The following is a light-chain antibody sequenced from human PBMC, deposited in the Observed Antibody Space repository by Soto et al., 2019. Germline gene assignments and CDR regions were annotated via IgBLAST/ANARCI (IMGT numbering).Light chain of an antibody. CDR2: GNS. V-gene: IGLV1-40*01. CDR3: QSYDSSLNALYV. CDR1: RSNIGAGFD. J-gene: IGLJ1*01. Sequence: QSVLTQPPSVSGAPGQRVTVSCTGSRSNIGAGFDVHWYQQLPGTAPKLLIYGNSNRPSGVPDRFSGSKSATSASLAITGLQAEDEADYYCQSYDSSLNALYVFGTGTKLTVL.